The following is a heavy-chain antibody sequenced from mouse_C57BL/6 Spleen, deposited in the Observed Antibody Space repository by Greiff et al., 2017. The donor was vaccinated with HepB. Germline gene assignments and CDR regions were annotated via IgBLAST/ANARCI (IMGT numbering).Heavy chain of an antibody. Sequence: VQLQQPGAELVRPGSSVKLSCKASGYTFTSYWMHWVKQRPIQGLEWIGNIDPSDSETHYNQKFKDKATLTVDKSSSTAYMQLSSLTSEDSAVYYCARSGGLLLYAMDYWGQGTSVTVSS. CDR3: ARSGGLLLYAMDY. CDR2: IDPSDSET. CDR1: GYTFTSYW. V-gene: IGHV1-52*01. D-gene: IGHD3-1*01. J-gene: IGHJ4*01.